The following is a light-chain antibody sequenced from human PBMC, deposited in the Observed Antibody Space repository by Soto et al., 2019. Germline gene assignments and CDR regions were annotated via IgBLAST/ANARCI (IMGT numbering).Light chain of an antibody. V-gene: IGLV2-11*01. CDR2: GVS. CDR1: RSDVGGYNY. J-gene: IGLJ1*01. Sequence: QSVRTQPRSVSASPGQSVTISCTGTRSDVGGYNYVSWYQHHPGKAPKLMIYGVSARPSGVPDRFSGSKSGNTASLTISGLQAEDEADYYCCSYAGTPYVFGTGTKVTVL. CDR3: CSYAGTPYV.